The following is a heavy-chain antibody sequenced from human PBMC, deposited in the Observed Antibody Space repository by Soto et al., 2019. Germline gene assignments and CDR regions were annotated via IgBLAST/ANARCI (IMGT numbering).Heavy chain of an antibody. J-gene: IGHJ6*02. CDR3: TREGSAPYYYYVMDA. CDR1: GYTFTTYG. Sequence: GASVKVSCKASGYTFTTYGISWVRQAPGQGLEWLGWINTHNGNTNYAQNLQGRVIMTADTSTNTAYMELRSLRSDDTAIYYCTREGSAPYYYYVMDAWAQGTTVTVSS. D-gene: IGHD3-10*01. CDR2: INTHNGNT. V-gene: IGHV1-18*01.